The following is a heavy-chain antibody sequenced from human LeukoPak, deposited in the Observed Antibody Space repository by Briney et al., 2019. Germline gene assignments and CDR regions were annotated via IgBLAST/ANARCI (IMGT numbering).Heavy chain of an antibody. J-gene: IGHJ5*02. V-gene: IGHV4-59*12. D-gene: IGHD3-10*01. CDR3: AREGMVRGVDPPNWFDP. Sequence: SETLSLTCTVSGGSISTYYWSWIRQPPGKGLEWIGYIYYSGTTNYNPSLKSRVTISVDTSKNQFSLKLSSVTAADTAVYYCAREGMVRGVDPPNWFDPWGQGTLVTVSS. CDR1: GGSISTYY. CDR2: IYYSGTT.